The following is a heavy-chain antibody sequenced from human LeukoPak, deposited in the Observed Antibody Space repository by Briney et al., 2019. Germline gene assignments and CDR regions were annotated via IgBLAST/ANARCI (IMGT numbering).Heavy chain of an antibody. Sequence: GGSLRLSCAASGFTFSSYSMNWVRQAPGKGLEWVSYISSSSSSIYYADSVKGRFTISRDNAKNSLYLQMNSLTAEDTAVYYCARDGRYCSGGSCYDSGGYYGMDVWGQGTTVTVSS. J-gene: IGHJ6*02. D-gene: IGHD2-15*01. V-gene: IGHV3-48*04. CDR2: ISSSSSSI. CDR3: ARDGRYCSGGSCYDSGGYYGMDV. CDR1: GFTFSSYS.